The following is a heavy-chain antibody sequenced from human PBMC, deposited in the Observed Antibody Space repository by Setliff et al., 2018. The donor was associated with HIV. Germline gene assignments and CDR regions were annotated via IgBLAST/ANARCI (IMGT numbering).Heavy chain of an antibody. CDR1: GYTFTDYY. D-gene: IGHD6-6*01. J-gene: IGHJ4*02. V-gene: IGHV1-2*06. Sequence: ASVKVSCKASGYTFTDYYMHWVRQAPGQGLEWMGRINPNSGGTNYAQKFQGRVTMTRDTSISTAYMELSRLRSDDTAVYYCARVPYTNSWGTFDSWGQGTLVTVSS. CDR2: INPNSGGT. CDR3: ARVPYTNSWGTFDS.